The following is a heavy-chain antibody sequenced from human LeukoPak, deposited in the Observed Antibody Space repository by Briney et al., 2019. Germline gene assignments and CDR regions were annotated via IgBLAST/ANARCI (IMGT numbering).Heavy chain of an antibody. CDR1: GGSFLGYY. CDR2: VNHSGST. V-gene: IGHV4-34*01. CDR3: ASRPRDSSGYHQSYYFDY. Sequence: SETLSLTCAVYGGSFLGYYWSWVRQPPGKGLEWIGEVNHSGSTNYNPSLKSQFTISVDTSKNQFSLRLKSVTAADTAVYYCASRPRDSSGYHQSYYFDYWGLGTLVTVSS. D-gene: IGHD3-22*01. J-gene: IGHJ4*02.